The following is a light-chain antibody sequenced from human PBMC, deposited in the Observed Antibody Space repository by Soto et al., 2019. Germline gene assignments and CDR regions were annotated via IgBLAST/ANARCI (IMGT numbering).Light chain of an antibody. V-gene: IGKV1-39*01. Sequence: DIQMTQSPSSLSASVGDRVTITCRASQSINSYVNWYQQRPGEVPKLLIYAGSGLQSRVPSRFSRSGYGTEFSLTISSLQPEDFATYYCQQSYSSPPSPTFGGGTKVDIK. CDR1: QSINSY. J-gene: IGKJ4*01. CDR2: AGS. CDR3: QQSYSSPPSPT.